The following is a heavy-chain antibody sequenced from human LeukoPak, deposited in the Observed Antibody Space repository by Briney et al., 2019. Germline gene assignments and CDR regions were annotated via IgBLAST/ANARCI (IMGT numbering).Heavy chain of an antibody. Sequence: GGSLRLSCAASGFTFSSYAMSWVRQAPGKGLEWVSAISGSGGSTYYADSVKGRFTISRDNSKNTLYLQMNSLRAEDTAVYYCAKGPMVRGVITSLGYWGQGTLVTVSS. CDR1: GFTFSSYA. CDR3: AKGPMVRGVITSLGY. V-gene: IGHV3-23*01. CDR2: ISGSGGST. J-gene: IGHJ4*02. D-gene: IGHD3-10*01.